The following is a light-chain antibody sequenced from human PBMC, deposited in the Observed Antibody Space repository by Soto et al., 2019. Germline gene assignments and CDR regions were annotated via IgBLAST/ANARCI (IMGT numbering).Light chain of an antibody. CDR2: ATS. J-gene: IGKJ1*01. CDR3: QQSYSSTWT. Sequence: DIQMTQSPSSLSASIGDRVTITCRAGQSLDNYLNWYQQKPGKAPNLLIYATSSLQSGVPSRFSGSGSGTEFTLTISSLQREDFAIYYCQQSYSSTWTFGQGTKVEIK. CDR1: QSLDNY. V-gene: IGKV1-39*01.